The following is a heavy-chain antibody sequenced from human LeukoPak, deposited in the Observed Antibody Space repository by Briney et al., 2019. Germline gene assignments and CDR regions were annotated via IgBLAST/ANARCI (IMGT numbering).Heavy chain of an antibody. CDR1: GFPFSSYE. Sequence: GGSLRLSCAATGFPFSSYEMNWVRQAPGKGLEWLAYIRYSASTIYYADSVKGRFTIDRDNAKNSLYLQMNSLRVEDTAVYYCAREKASTTGTTDYDYWGQGTLVTVSS. CDR3: AREKASTTGTTDYDY. D-gene: IGHD1-1*01. CDR2: IRYSASTI. J-gene: IGHJ4*02. V-gene: IGHV3-48*03.